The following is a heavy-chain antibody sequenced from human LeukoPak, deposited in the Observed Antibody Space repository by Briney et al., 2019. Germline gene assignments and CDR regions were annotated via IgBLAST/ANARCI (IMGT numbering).Heavy chain of an antibody. Sequence: GGSLRLSCAASGFTVSSNYMSWVRQARGKGLEWVSVIYSGGSTYYADSVKGRFTISRDNSKNTLYLQMNSLRAEDTAVYYCARDMRGPIDYWGQGTLVTVSS. CDR3: ARDMRGPIDY. V-gene: IGHV3-53*01. J-gene: IGHJ4*02. CDR2: IYSGGST. CDR1: GFTVSSNY. D-gene: IGHD3-10*01.